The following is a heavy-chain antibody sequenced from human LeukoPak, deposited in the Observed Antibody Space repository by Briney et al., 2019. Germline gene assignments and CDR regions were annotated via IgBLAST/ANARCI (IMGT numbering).Heavy chain of an antibody. CDR2: INPNSGGT. J-gene: IGHJ3*02. Sequence: AASVKVSCKASGYTFTGYYMHWVRQAPGQGLEWMGWINPNSGGTNYAQKFQGRVTMTRDTPISTAYMELSRLRSDDTAVYYCARGGTGGYSYAFDIWGQGTMVTVSS. CDR1: GYTFTGYY. D-gene: IGHD2-15*01. V-gene: IGHV1-2*02. CDR3: ARGGTGGYSYAFDI.